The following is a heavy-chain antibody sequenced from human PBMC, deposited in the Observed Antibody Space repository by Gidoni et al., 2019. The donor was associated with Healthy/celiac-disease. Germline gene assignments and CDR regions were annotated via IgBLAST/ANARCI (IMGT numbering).Heavy chain of an antibody. V-gene: IGHV3-23*01. J-gene: IGHJ6*02. D-gene: IGHD3-16*01. CDR3: AKEGPYLGSVYGMDV. Sequence: TISRDNSKNTLYLQMNSLRAEDTAVYYCAKEGPYLGSVYGMDVWGQGTTVTVSS.